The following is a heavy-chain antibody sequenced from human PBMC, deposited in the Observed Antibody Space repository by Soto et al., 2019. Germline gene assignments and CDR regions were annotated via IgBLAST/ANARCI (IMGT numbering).Heavy chain of an antibody. V-gene: IGHV3-23*01. CDR3: AKDYPMYYYDSSGYYGYFQH. CDR2: ISGSGGST. D-gene: IGHD3-22*01. J-gene: IGHJ1*01. Sequence: HPGGSLRLSCAASGFTFSSYAMSWVRQAPGKGLEWVSAISGSGGSTYYADSVKGRFTISRDNSKNTLYLQMNSLRAEDTAVYYCAKDYPMYYYDSSGYYGYFQHWGQGTLVTVSS. CDR1: GFTFSSYA.